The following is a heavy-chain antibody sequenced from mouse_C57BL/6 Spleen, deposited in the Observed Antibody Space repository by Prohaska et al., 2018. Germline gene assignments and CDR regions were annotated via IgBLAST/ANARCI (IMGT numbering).Heavy chain of an antibody. CDR2: IDPSDSYT. D-gene: IGHD1-1*01. Sequence: QVQLQQPGAELVMPGASVKLSCKASGYTFTSYWMHWVKQRPGQGLEWIGEIDPSDSYTNYNQKFKGKATLTVDKSSSTAYMQLSSLTSEDSAVYYWERGGYGSGYAIDDWGQGTTLTVSS. CDR3: ERGGYGSGYAIDD. CDR1: GYTFTSYW. V-gene: IGHV1-69*01. J-gene: IGHJ2*01.